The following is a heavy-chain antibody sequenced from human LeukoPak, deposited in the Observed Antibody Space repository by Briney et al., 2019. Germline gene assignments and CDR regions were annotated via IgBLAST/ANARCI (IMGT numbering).Heavy chain of an antibody. Sequence: PSETLSLTCTVSDGSISSSNYYWGWIRQPPGRGLEWIGSIYYTGSTYYNPSLKSRVTISVDTSENQFSLKLSSVTAADTAIYHCALVAYCSGGSCCPSNYWGQGTLVTVSS. CDR3: ALVAYCSGGSCCPSNY. CDR2: IYYTGST. CDR1: DGSISSSNYY. V-gene: IGHV4-39*01. J-gene: IGHJ4*02. D-gene: IGHD2-15*01.